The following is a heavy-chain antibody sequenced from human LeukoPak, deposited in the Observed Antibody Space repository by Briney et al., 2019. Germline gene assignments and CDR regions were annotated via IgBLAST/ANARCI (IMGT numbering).Heavy chain of an antibody. D-gene: IGHD2-2*01. CDR1: GFTFSSYW. CDR2: IKQDGSEK. Sequence: HAGGSLRLSCAASGFTFSSYWMSWVRQAPGKGLKWVANIKQDGSEKYYVDSVKGRFTISRDNAKSSLYLQMNSLRAEDTAVYYCARDRVYQLLSNWGQGTLSPSPQ. J-gene: IGHJ4*02. V-gene: IGHV3-7*01. CDR3: ARDRVYQLLSN.